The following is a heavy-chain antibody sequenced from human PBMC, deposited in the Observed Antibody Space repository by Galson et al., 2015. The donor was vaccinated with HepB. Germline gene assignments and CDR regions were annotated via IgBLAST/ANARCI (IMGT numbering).Heavy chain of an antibody. Sequence: SLRLSCATSEFFFGAYTMHWVRQAPGKGLEWVAAVTKNGGTQFYADSVRGRLTISRDNSASTLSLEMSSLRVEDTALYYCVRDLIGTFAFDYWGQGTLVTVSS. CDR1: EFFFGAYT. J-gene: IGHJ4*02. CDR3: VRDLIGTFAFDY. D-gene: IGHD3-16*01. CDR2: VTKNGGTQ. V-gene: IGHV3-30-3*01.